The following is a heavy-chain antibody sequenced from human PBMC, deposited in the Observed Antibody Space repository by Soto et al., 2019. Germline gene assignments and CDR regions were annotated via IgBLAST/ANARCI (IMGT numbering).Heavy chain of an antibody. J-gene: IGHJ3*01. Sequence: GGSLRLSCAASGFSFSGYEMNGVRQAPGKGLEWISYIGGSGGTKYSADSVKGRFIISRDNAQNSLYLQMNSLRVEDTAVYYCARDRGGDVGQFLFPDGFDLWGQGTMVTVSS. V-gene: IGHV3-48*03. D-gene: IGHD3-10*01. CDR2: IGGSGGTK. CDR3: ARDRGGDVGQFLFPDGFDL. CDR1: GFSFSGYE.